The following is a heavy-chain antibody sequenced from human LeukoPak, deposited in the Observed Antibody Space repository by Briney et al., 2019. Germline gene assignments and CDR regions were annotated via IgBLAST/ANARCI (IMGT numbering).Heavy chain of an antibody. Sequence: GGSLRLSCAASGFTFSSYSMNWVRQAPGKGLEWVSSISSSSNYIYYADSVKGRFTISRGNSKNTLYLQMNSLRAEDTAVYYCAVGRTYYYYYMDVWGKGTTVTVSS. CDR3: AVGRTYYYYYMDV. CDR2: ISSSSNYI. J-gene: IGHJ6*03. V-gene: IGHV3-21*04. CDR1: GFTFSSYS.